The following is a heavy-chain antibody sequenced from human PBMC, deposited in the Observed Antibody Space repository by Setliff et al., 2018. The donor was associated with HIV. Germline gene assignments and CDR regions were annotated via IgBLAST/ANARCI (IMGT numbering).Heavy chain of an antibody. D-gene: IGHD3-22*01. CDR3: ARLTTTYYYYSSAYYHPV. J-gene: IGHJ4*02. V-gene: IGHV4-34*01. CDR1: GGSFSGYY. Sequence: PSETLSLTCAVYGGSFSGYYWSWIRQPPGKGLEWIGEINHSGSTNYNPSLKSRVTISVDTSKNKFSLKLSSVTAADTAVFYCARLTTTYYYYSSAYYHPVWGQGTLVTVSS. CDR2: INHSGST.